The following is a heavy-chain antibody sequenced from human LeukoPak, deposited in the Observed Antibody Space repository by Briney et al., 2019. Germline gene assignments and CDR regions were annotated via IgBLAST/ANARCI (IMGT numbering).Heavy chain of an antibody. CDR1: GYTFTAYD. J-gene: IGHJ4*02. CDR3: ARDRGSPYYYDS. D-gene: IGHD3-16*01. V-gene: IGHV1-2*02. CDR2: INTNSGGT. Sequence: ASVKVSCKASGYTFTAYDMHWVRQAPGQGLEWMGWINTNSGGTNYAQKFQGRVTMTRDTSIRTAYMELSGLRADDTAIYYCARDRGSPYYYDSWGQGTLVTVSS.